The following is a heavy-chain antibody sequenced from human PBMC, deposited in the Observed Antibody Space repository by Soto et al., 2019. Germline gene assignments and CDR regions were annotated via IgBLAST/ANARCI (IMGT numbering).Heavy chain of an antibody. Sequence: GGSLRLSCAASTITFSSYSMNWVRQAPGKGLEWVSSISSSSGNIYYADSVQGRFTISRDNAKNSLYLQMNSLRAEDTAVYYCATYYDIGATRAAGFDMWGQGTMVTVSS. J-gene: IGHJ3*02. CDR1: TITFSSYS. CDR2: ISSSSGNI. V-gene: IGHV3-21*06. D-gene: IGHD3-22*01. CDR3: ATYYDIGATRAAGFDM.